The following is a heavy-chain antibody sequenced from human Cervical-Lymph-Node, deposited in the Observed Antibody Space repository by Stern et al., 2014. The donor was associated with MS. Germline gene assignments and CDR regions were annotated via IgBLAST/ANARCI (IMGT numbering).Heavy chain of an antibody. Sequence: VQLVESGGGVVQPGTSLRLSCAASGFSFSNYAVHWVRQAPGKGLGWVVVIANDGNKKFYADSVKGRFTISRANSNNTLYLQMNSLRFEDTAVYYCARGGDYIWGSPVDHWGQGTLVSVSS. J-gene: IGHJ4*02. V-gene: IGHV3-30-3*01. CDR1: GFSFSNYA. D-gene: IGHD3-16*01. CDR2: IANDGNKK. CDR3: ARGGDYIWGSPVDH.